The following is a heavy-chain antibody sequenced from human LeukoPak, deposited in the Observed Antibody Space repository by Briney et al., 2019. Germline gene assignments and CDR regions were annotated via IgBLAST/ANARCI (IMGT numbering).Heavy chain of an antibody. Sequence: GESLKISCKGSGYSFTNYWIGWARQMPGKGLEWMGIIYPGDSDTRYSPSFQGQVTISADKSISTAYLQWSSLKASDTAMYYCARLGAHYYDSSGYYFDYWGQGTLVTVSS. CDR3: ARLGAHYYDSSGYYFDY. D-gene: IGHD3-22*01. V-gene: IGHV5-51*01. CDR1: GYSFTNYW. J-gene: IGHJ4*02. CDR2: IYPGDSDT.